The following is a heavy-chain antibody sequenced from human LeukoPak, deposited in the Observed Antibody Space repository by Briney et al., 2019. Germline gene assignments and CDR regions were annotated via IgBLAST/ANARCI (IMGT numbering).Heavy chain of an antibody. Sequence: GGSLRLSCAASGFTVSSNYMSWVRQAPGKGLEWVSVIYSGGSTYYADSVKGRFTISRDNSKNTLYLQMNSLRAEGTAVYYCAREEWLVHDYWGQGTLVTVSS. CDR3: AREEWLVHDY. CDR1: GFTVSSNY. V-gene: IGHV3-66*01. J-gene: IGHJ4*02. D-gene: IGHD6-19*01. CDR2: IYSGGST.